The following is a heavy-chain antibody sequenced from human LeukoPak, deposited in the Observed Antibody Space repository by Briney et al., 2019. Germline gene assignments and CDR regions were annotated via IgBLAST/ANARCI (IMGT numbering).Heavy chain of an antibody. CDR2: INPNSGGT. CDR1: GYTFTGYY. J-gene: IGHJ4*02. D-gene: IGHD3-22*01. Sequence: ASVNVSCKASGYTFTGYYMHWVRQAPGQGLEWMGWINPNSGGTNYAQKFQGRVTMTRDTSISTAYMELSRLRSDDTAVYYCARMGGGDYYDSSGYYAPFDYWGQGTLVTVSS. V-gene: IGHV1-2*02. CDR3: ARMGGGDYYDSSGYYAPFDY.